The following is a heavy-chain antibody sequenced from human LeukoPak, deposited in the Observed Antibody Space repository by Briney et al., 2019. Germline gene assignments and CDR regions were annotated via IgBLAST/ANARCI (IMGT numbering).Heavy chain of an antibody. V-gene: IGHV1-18*01. CDR1: GYIFINYG. D-gene: IGHD6-19*01. CDR2: ISGYNGNT. Sequence: GASVKVSCKASGYIFINYGISWVRQAPGQGLEWMGWISGYNGNTNYALKLQGRVTMTTDTSTSTAYMELRSLRSDDTAVYYCARDLSSGWTTDWGQGTLVTVSS. CDR3: ARDLSSGWTTD. J-gene: IGHJ4*02.